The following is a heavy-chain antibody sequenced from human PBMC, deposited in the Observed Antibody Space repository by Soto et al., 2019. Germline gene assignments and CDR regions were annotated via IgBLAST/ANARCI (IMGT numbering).Heavy chain of an antibody. V-gene: IGHV2-26*01. CDR1: GFSLSNAGMG. CDR2: IFSNDEK. D-gene: IGHD2-15*01. CDR3: AQTEDGGRSRTPAGWCDA. J-gene: IGHJ5*02. Sequence: QVTLKESGPVLVKPTETLTLTCTVSGFSLSNAGMGVSWIRQPPGKALEWLAHIFSNDEKRFSTSLKNRLSISNDTSNCQVVLTMTNMDPVDTATYYCAQTEDGGRSRTPAGWCDAWGQGTLVTVSS.